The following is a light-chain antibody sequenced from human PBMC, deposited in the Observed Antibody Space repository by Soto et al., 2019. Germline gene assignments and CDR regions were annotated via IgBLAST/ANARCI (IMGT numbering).Light chain of an antibody. Sequence: QSALAQPSSLSGSPGQSITISCTGTITDVGAYNYVAWYQQHPGKAPKLIIYEVTNRPSGVSYRFSASKSGNTASLTISGLHSEDEADYYCISYTVKSASYVFGTGTKVTVL. CDR2: EVT. J-gene: IGLJ1*01. V-gene: IGLV2-14*01. CDR3: ISYTVKSASYV. CDR1: ITDVGAYNY.